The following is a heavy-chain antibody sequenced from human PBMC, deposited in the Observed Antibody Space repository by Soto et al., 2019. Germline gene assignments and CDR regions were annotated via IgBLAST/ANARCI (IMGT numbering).Heavy chain of an antibody. CDR3: ARDRPEGRYYDSSGYYPMALDY. J-gene: IGHJ4*02. Sequence: ASVKVSCKASGGTFSSYAISWVRQAPGQGLEWMGGIIPIFGTANYAQKFQGRVTITADESTSTAYMELSSLRSEDTAVYYCARDRPEGRYYDSSGYYPMALDYWGQGTLVTVSS. CDR2: IIPIFGTA. V-gene: IGHV1-69*13. CDR1: GGTFSSYA. D-gene: IGHD3-22*01.